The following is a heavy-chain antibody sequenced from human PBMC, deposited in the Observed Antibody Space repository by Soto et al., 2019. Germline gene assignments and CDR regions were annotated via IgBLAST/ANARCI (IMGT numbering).Heavy chain of an antibody. D-gene: IGHD4-4*01. CDR3: ARHSNRNYGLYYFDY. V-gene: IGHV4-59*08. Sequence: SETMYLTCTVSGGSVSSYDWSWIRQSPGKGLEWIGYIYYSGSTKYKPSLKSRVTMSVDTSKNQFSLKVSSATAADTAVYYCARHSNRNYGLYYFDYWGLGALVTVSS. CDR2: IYYSGST. J-gene: IGHJ4*02. CDR1: GGSVSSYD.